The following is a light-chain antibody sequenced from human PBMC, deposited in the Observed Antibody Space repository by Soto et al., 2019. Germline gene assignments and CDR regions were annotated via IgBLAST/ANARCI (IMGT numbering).Light chain of an antibody. CDR2: DVS. V-gene: IGLV2-11*01. CDR3: CSYAGSYTFYV. Sequence: QPVLTQPRSVSGSPGQSVTISCTGTSSDVGGYNYVSWYQQHPGKAPKLMIYDVSKRPSGVPDRFSGSKSDNTASLTISGLQAEDEADYYCCSYAGSYTFYVFGTGTKLTVL. CDR1: SSDVGGYNY. J-gene: IGLJ1*01.